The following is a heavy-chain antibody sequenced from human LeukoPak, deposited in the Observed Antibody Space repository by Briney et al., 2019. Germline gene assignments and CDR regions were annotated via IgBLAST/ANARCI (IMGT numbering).Heavy chain of an antibody. V-gene: IGHV3-9*01. CDR3: AKDIVASVLPGYYGGFDS. Sequence: GGSLRISCAASGFNFKDYAMHWLRQAPGKGLEWVSGIGWDSGSLDYAGSVKGRFTVSRDNAGSTLFLEMTSLRPEDTALYYCAKDIVASVLPGYYGGFDSWGQGTRVTVSS. J-gene: IGHJ4*02. D-gene: IGHD3-9*01. CDR2: IGWDSGSL. CDR1: GFNFKDYA.